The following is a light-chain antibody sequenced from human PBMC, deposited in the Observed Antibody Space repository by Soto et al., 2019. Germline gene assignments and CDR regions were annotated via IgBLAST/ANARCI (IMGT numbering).Light chain of an antibody. CDR1: QSISNN. CDR3: QQCTNWPPYT. Sequence: DIVMTQSPATLSVSPGDRATLSCRASQSISNNLAWYQQKPCQAPRLLIYDASTRANGVPARFSGSGSGTEFTLTISSLQSEDFAVHYCQQCTNWPPYTFGQGTKREIK. J-gene: IGKJ2*01. V-gene: IGKV3-15*01. CDR2: DAS.